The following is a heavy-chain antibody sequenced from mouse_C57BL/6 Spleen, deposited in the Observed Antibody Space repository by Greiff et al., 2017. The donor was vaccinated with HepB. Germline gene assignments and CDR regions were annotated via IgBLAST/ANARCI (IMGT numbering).Heavy chain of an antibody. CDR3: ARGGNYPLAY. CDR1: GYTFTDYY. V-gene: IGHV1-19*01. Sequence: EVQLQQSGPVLVKPGASVKMSCKASGYTFTDYYMNWVKQSHGKSLEWIGVINPYNGGTSYNQKFKGKATLTVDKSSSTAYMELNSLTSEDSAVYYCARGGNYPLAYWGQGTLVTVSA. J-gene: IGHJ3*01. D-gene: IGHD2-1*01. CDR2: INPYNGGT.